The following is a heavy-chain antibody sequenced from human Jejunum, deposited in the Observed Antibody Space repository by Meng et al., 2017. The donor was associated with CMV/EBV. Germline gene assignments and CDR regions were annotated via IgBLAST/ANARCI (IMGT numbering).Heavy chain of an antibody. CDR3: AKDLSTVTSPYYYGLDV. CDR1: A. D-gene: IGHD4-17*01. CDR2: ISWHSISI. V-gene: IGHV3-9*01. J-gene: IGHJ6*02. Sequence: AMPWVRQAPGKGLEWVSGISWHSISIAYADSVKGRFTISRDNAKNSLYLQMNSLRAEDTALYYCAKDLSTVTSPYYYGLDVWGQGTTVTVSS.